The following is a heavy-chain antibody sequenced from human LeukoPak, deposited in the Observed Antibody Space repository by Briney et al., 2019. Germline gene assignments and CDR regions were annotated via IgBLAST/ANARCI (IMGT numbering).Heavy chain of an antibody. V-gene: IGHV1-2*02. Sequence: GASVKVSCKASGYTFTGYYMHWVRQAPGQGLEWMGWINPNSGGTNYAQKFQGRVTMTRDTSISTAYMELSRLRSDDTAVYYCASTDSNSTNTGYYYGMDVWGQGTTVTVSS. CDR1: GYTFTGYY. CDR3: ASTDSNSTNTGYYYGMDV. J-gene: IGHJ6*02. CDR2: INPNSGGT. D-gene: IGHD6-13*01.